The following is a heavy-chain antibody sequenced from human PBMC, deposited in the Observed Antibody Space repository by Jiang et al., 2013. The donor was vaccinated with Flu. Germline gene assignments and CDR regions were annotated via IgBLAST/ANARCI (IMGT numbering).Heavy chain of an antibody. J-gene: IGHJ6*04. D-gene: IGHD1-1*01. CDR2: IYWDDDK. V-gene: IGHV2-5*02. CDR3: AHSGWNDGMDV. Sequence: EWLALIYWDDDKRYSPSLKSRLTITKDTSKNQVVLTMTNMDPVDTATYYCAHSGWNDGMDVWGKGTTVTVSS.